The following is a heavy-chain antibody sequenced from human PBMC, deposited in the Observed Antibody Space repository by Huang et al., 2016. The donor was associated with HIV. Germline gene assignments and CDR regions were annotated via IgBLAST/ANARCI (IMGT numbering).Heavy chain of an antibody. J-gene: IGHJ3*02. Sequence: QVQLVESGAELKKPGASVRVSCKVSGYTVSELSLHWVRQAPEKGLEWMGGFDPEKGETIYAQRLQGRVTMTEDTSTDTAYMELGSLRPEDTAVYYCATSTPDVGAGVLRSAFDIWGQGTMVTVSS. CDR2: FDPEKGET. D-gene: IGHD2-15*01. CDR3: ATSTPDVGAGVLRSAFDI. CDR1: GYTVSELS. V-gene: IGHV1-24*01.